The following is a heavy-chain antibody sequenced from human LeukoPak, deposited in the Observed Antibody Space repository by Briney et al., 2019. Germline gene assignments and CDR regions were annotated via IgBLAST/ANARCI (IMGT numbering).Heavy chain of an antibody. CDR3: ARRRLGEFFDY. D-gene: IGHD3-16*01. CDR1: GGSISSYY. J-gene: IGHJ4*02. CDR2: IYYSGTT. V-gene: IGHV4-59*01. Sequence: SETLSLTCTVSGGSISSYYWSWIRQPPGKGLEWIGFIYYSGTTNHSPSLKSRVTMSVDTSKKQFSLKLTSVTAADTAVYYCARRRLGEFFDYWGQGTLVTVSS.